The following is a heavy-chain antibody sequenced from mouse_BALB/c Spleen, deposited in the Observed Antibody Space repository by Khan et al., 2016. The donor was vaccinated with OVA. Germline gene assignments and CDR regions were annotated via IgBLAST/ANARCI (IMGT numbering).Heavy chain of an antibody. D-gene: IGHD1-1*01. V-gene: IGHV5-9-3*01. Sequence: EVELVESGGGLVKPGGPLKLSCAASGFTFSSYAMSWVRQTPEKRLEWVATISSAGDYTYYPDSVKGRFTISRDNAKNPPYLQMSSLRSEDTAMYYCTRHNYGPFAYWGQGTQVTVSA. CDR1: GFTFSSYA. CDR2: ISSAGDYT. J-gene: IGHJ3*01. CDR3: TRHNYGPFAY.